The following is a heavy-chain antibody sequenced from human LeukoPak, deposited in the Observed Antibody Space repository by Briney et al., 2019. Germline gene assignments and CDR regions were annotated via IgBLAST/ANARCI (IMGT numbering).Heavy chain of an antibody. V-gene: IGHV4-59*12. Sequence: SETLSLTCTVSGGSIRSYYWSWIRQPPGKGLEWIGYIYYSGSTNYNPSLKSRVTISVDKSKNQFSLKLSSVTAADTAVYYCASSLYDSSGFDYWGQGTLVTVSS. CDR3: ASSLYDSSGFDY. CDR2: IYYSGST. J-gene: IGHJ4*02. D-gene: IGHD3-22*01. CDR1: GGSIRSYY.